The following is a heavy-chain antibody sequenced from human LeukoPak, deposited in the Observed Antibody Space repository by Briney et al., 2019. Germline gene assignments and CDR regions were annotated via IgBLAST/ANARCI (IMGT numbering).Heavy chain of an antibody. CDR2: ISSSSSYI. CDR3: ARDLRYYDSSGYSDWFDP. Sequence: GGSLRLSCAASGFTFSSYSMNWVRQAPGKGLEWVSSISSSSSYIYYADSVKGRFTISRDNAKNSLYLQMNSLRAEDTAVYYCARDLRYYDSSGYSDWFDPWGQGTLVTVSS. J-gene: IGHJ5*02. V-gene: IGHV3-21*01. D-gene: IGHD3-22*01. CDR1: GFTFSSYS.